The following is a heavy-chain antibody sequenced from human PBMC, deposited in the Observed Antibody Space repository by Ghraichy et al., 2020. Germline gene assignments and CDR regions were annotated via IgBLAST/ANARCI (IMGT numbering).Heavy chain of an antibody. V-gene: IGHV4-30-2*01. CDR2: IYHSGST. CDR3: ARAHYGDYDDAFDI. D-gene: IGHD4-17*01. Sequence: SETLSLTCAVSGDSISSGAYSWNWIRQPPGKGLEWIGYIYHSGSTNYNPSLKSRVTISVDRSKNQFSLKLSSVTAADTAVYYCARAHYGDYDDAFDIWGQGTMVTVSS. CDR1: GDSISSGAYS. J-gene: IGHJ3*02.